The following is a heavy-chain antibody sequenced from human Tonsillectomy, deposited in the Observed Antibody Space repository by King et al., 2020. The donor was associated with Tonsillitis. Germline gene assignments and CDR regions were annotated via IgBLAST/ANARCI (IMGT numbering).Heavy chain of an antibody. CDR1: GFTFSNYW. CDR3: VRDETHYEINSYYDGLDI. Sequence: VQLVESGGGLVQPGGSLRLSCAGSGFTFSNYWMTWVRQAPGKGLEWVANIKRDGSQKNYVESVEGRFTISRDNAKDSVYLQMNSLRVEDTAVYFCVRDETHYEINSYYDGLDIWGQGTMVTVSS. V-gene: IGHV3-7*03. J-gene: IGHJ3*02. CDR2: IKRDGSQK. D-gene: IGHD3-22*01.